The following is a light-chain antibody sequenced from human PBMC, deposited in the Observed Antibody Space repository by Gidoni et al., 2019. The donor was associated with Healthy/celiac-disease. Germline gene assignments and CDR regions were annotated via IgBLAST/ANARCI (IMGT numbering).Light chain of an antibody. J-gene: IGKJ2*01. V-gene: IGKV3-20*01. CDR3: QQYGSSPPD. CDR2: GAS. Sequence: EIVLTQSPGTLSLSPGERATLSCRASQSVSSSYLAWYQQKPGQAPRLLIYGASSRATGIPERFSGSGSGTDFTLTISRLEPEDFAVYYCQQYGSSPPDFGQGTKLEIK. CDR1: QSVSSSY.